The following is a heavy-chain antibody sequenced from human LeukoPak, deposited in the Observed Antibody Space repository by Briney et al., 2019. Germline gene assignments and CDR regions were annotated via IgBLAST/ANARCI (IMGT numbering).Heavy chain of an antibody. CDR1: GGSISGYY. Sequence: SETLSLTCTVSGGSISGYYWSWIRQPPGKGLEWIGYIYYSGITNYNPSLKSRVTISVDTSKNQFSLNLSSVTAADTAVYYCARPRYTIDAFDIWGQGTMVTVSS. D-gene: IGHD5-18*01. J-gene: IGHJ3*02. CDR2: IYYSGIT. V-gene: IGHV4-59*12. CDR3: ARPRYTIDAFDI.